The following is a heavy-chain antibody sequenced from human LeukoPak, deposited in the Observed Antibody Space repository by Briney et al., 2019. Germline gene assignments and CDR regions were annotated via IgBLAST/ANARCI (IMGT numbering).Heavy chain of an antibody. J-gene: IGHJ4*02. CDR2: MNPNSGHT. D-gene: IGHD3-9*01. V-gene: IGHV1-8*01. CDR1: GYTFTSYD. Sequence: SVKVSCKASGYTFTSYDINWVRQATGQGLEWMGWMNPNSGHTGYAQKFQGRVTMTRNTSISTAYMELSSLRSEDTAVYYSARGRYDILTGYYTVFDYRGQGTLVTVSS. CDR3: ARGRYDILTGYYTVFDY.